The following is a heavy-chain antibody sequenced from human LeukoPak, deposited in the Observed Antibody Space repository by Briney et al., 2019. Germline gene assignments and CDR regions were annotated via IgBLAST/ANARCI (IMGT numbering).Heavy chain of an antibody. CDR2: IRGDGATK. Sequence: PGGSLRLSCAASGFTFSTYAMTWVRQAPGKGLEWVSAIRGDGATKFYADSVKGRFTISRDNSKNTLYLQMNSLRAEDTAVYYCAKDSIAARPSVRWYFDYWGQGTLVTVSS. D-gene: IGHD6-6*01. V-gene: IGHV3-23*01. CDR1: GFTFSTYA. CDR3: AKDSIAARPSVRWYFDY. J-gene: IGHJ4*02.